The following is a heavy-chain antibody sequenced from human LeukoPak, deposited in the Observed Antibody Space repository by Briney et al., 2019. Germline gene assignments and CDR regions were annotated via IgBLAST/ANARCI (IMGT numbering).Heavy chain of an antibody. J-gene: IGHJ3*02. CDR1: GDSVSINSAA. Sequence: SQTLSLTCVISGDSVSINSAAWNWIRQSPSRGLEWLGRTYYRSKWYNDYAVSVKGRIIINPDTSKNQFSLKLSSVIAADTAVYYCARARLRWSEGAFDIWGQGTMVTVSS. V-gene: IGHV6-1*01. CDR2: TYYRSKWYN. D-gene: IGHD4-23*01. CDR3: ARARLRWSEGAFDI.